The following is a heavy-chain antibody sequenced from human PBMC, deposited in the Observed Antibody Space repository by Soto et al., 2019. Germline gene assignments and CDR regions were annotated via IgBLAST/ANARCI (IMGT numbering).Heavy chain of an antibody. V-gene: IGHV1-58*01. Sequence: QMQLVQSGPEVKKPGTSVKVSCKASGFTFTSSAVQWVRQARGQRLEWIGWIVVGSGNTNYAQKFQERVTITRDMSTSTAYMELSSLRSEDTAVYYCAAPLNSAYSSGWYGPYYWGQGTLVTVSS. D-gene: IGHD6-19*01. CDR2: IVVGSGNT. CDR1: GFTFTSSA. CDR3: AAPLNSAYSSGWYGPYY. J-gene: IGHJ4*02.